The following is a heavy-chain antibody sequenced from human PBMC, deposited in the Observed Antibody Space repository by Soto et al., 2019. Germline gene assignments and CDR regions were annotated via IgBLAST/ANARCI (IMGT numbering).Heavy chain of an antibody. J-gene: IGHJ6*02. CDR2: IIPIFGTA. CDR3: ARDRGVETTPTGYYYYGMDV. D-gene: IGHD3-10*01. Sequence: ASVKVSCKASGGTFSSYAISWVRQAPGQGLEWMGGIIPIFGTANYAQKFQGRVTITADESTSTAYMELSSLRSEDTAVYYCARDRGVETTPTGYYYYGMDVWGQGTTVTVSS. CDR1: GGTFSSYA. V-gene: IGHV1-69*13.